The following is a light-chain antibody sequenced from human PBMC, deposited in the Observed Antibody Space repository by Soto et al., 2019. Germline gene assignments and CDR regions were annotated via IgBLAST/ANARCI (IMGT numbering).Light chain of an antibody. CDR3: LQDYYYPRT. CDR1: QGIRND. CDR2: AAS. V-gene: IGKV1-6*01. Sequence: AIRMTQSPSSLSASVGDRVTITCRASQGIRNDLGWYQQKPGKAPKLLIYAASSLQSGVPSRFSGSGSGTDVALTISSLQPEDFATYYCLQDYYYPRTFGQGTKVEIK. J-gene: IGKJ1*01.